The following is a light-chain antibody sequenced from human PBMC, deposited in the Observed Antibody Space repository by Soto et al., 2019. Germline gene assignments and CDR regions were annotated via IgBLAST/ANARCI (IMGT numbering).Light chain of an antibody. V-gene: IGLV2-14*01. Sequence: QSVLTQPASVSGSPGQSITISCTGTSSDVGGYNYVSWYQQHPGKAPKLMIYEVSDRPSGVSNRFSGSKSGNTASLTISGLQAEDEADYYYSSYTSSSILVFGTGTKVTVL. CDR3: SSYTSSSILV. J-gene: IGLJ1*01. CDR2: EVS. CDR1: SSDVGGYNY.